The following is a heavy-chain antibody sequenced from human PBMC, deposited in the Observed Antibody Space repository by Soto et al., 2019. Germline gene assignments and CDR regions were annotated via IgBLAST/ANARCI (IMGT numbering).Heavy chain of an antibody. V-gene: IGHV4-38-2*02. D-gene: IGHD3-9*01. CDR2: IYHSGST. CDR1: GCSISSGYY. J-gene: IGHJ5*02. CDR3: ARDSDDLDILTAANWFDP. Sequence: PSETLSLTCAVSGCSISSGYYWGWIRQPPGKGLEWIGSIYHSGSTYYNPSLKSRVTISVDTSKNQFSLKLSSVTAADTAVYYCARDSDDLDILTAANWFDPWGQGTLVTVSS.